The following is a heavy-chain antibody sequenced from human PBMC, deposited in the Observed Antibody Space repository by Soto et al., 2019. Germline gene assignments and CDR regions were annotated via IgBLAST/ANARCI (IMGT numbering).Heavy chain of an antibody. CDR2: IIPIFGTA. Sequence: SVKVSCTASGGTFSSSAISWVRQAPGQGLEWMGGIIPIFGTANYAQKFQGRVTITADESTSTAYMELSSLRSEDTAVYYCARCSGGSCYSGVVDGKGVWGRGTRIAVSS. J-gene: IGHJ6*02. V-gene: IGHV1-69*13. CDR3: ARCSGGSCYSGVVDGKGV. D-gene: IGHD2-15*01. CDR1: GGTFSSSA.